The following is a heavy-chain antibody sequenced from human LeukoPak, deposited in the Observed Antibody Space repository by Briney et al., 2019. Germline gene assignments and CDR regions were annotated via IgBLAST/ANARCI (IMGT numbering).Heavy chain of an antibody. D-gene: IGHD3-10*01. CDR2: ISSSGSTI. CDR3: ARAQELLWFGELRALDY. Sequence: GGSLRLSWAASGFTFSSYEMNWVRQAPEKGLEWVSYISSSGSTIYYADSVKGRFTISRDNAKNSLYLQMNSLRAEDTAVYYCARAQELLWFGELRALDYWGQGTLVTVSS. CDR1: GFTFSSYE. J-gene: IGHJ4*02. V-gene: IGHV3-48*03.